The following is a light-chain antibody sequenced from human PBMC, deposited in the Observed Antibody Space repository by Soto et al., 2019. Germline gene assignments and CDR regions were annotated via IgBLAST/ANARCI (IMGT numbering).Light chain of an antibody. CDR2: KAS. CDR3: QHYNSYSEA. V-gene: IGKV1-5*03. Sequence: DIQMTQSPSSLSASVGDRVTITCRASQGISTYLGWYQQKPGKAPKLLIYKASTLKSGVPSRFSGSGSGTEFTLTISSLQPDDFATYYCQHYNSYSEAFGQGTKVELK. CDR1: QGISTY. J-gene: IGKJ1*01.